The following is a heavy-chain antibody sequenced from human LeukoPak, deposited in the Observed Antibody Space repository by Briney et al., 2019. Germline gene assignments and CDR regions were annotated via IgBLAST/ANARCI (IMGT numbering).Heavy chain of an antibody. CDR1: GFSFSNYA. V-gene: IGHV3-23*01. J-gene: IGHJ4*02. Sequence: GGSLRLSCAASGFSFSNYAMTWVRQAPGKGLEWVSVIGSDGGGIQYADSVKGRFSISRDNSKNTLYLQMNSLRVEDTAVYYCAKSQTLNEGRLRFLEWLPSPYYFDYWGQGTLVTVSS. D-gene: IGHD3-3*01. CDR3: AKSQTLNEGRLRFLEWLPSPYYFDY. CDR2: IGSDGGGI.